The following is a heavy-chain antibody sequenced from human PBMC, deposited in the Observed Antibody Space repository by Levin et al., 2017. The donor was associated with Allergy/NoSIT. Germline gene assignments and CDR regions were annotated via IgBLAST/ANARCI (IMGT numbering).Heavy chain of an antibody. CDR3: ARSRRPSKWELLHYDY. CDR1: GDSVSSNSAA. V-gene: IGHV6-1*01. J-gene: IGHJ4*02. D-gene: IGHD1-26*01. Sequence: SETLSLTCAISGDSVSSNSAAWNWIRQSPSRGLEWLGRTYYRSKWYNDYAVSVKSRITINPDTSKNQFSLQLNSVTPEDTAVYYCARSRRPSKWELLHYDYWGQGTLVTVSS. CDR2: TYYRSKWYN.